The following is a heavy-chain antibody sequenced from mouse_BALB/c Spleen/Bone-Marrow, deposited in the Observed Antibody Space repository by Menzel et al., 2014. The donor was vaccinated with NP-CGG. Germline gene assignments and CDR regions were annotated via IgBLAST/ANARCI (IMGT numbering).Heavy chain of an antibody. J-gene: IGHJ3*01. V-gene: IGHV1S56*01. CDR2: IYPGDGST. CDR1: GYTFTSYD. D-gene: IGHD3-2*01. CDR3: ARSGDSSGYGFAY. Sequence: VQVVESGPELVKPGALVKMSCKASGYTFTSYDINWVKQRPGQGLEWIGWIYPGDGSTKYDEKFKGKATLTADKSSSTAYMQLSSLTSENSAVYFCARSGDSSGYGFAYWGQGTLVTVSA.